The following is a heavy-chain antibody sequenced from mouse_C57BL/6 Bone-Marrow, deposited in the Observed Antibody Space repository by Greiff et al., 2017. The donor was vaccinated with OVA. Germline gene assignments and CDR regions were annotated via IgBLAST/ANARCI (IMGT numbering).Heavy chain of an antibody. J-gene: IGHJ4*01. Sequence: EVKLVESGTVLARPGASVKMSCKTSGYTFTSYWMHWVKQRPGQGLEWIGAIYPGNSDTSYNQKFKGKAKLTAGTSASTAYMELSSLTNEDSAVYYCTRDWDAMDYWGQGTSVTVSS. CDR3: TRDWDAMDY. D-gene: IGHD4-1*01. CDR2: IYPGNSDT. V-gene: IGHV1-5*01. CDR1: GYTFTSYW.